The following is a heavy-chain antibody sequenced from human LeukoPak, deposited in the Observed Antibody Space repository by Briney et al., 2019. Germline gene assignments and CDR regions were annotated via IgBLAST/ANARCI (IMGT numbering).Heavy chain of an antibody. D-gene: IGHD1-26*01. CDR2: ISSSSSCI. CDR3: ARDPARVGATDFDY. CDR1: GFTFSSYS. J-gene: IGHJ4*02. V-gene: IGHV3-21*01. Sequence: PGGSLRLSCAASGFTFSSYSMNWVRQAPGKGLEWDSSISSSSSCIYYADSVKGRFTISRDNAKNSLYLQMNSLRAEDTAVYYCARDPARVGATDFDYWGQGTLVTVSS.